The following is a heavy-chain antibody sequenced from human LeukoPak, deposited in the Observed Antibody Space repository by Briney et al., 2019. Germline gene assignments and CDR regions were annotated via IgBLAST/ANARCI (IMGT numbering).Heavy chain of an antibody. V-gene: IGHV3-23*01. Sequence: PGGSLRLSCAASGFTFSSYAMSWVRQAPGKGLEWVSAISGSGGGTYYADSVKGRFTISRDNSKNTLYLQMNSLRAEDTAVYYCAKDQELGATLDYYYGMDVWGQGTTVTVSS. J-gene: IGHJ6*02. D-gene: IGHD1-26*01. CDR3: AKDQELGATLDYYYGMDV. CDR2: ISGSGGGT. CDR1: GFTFSSYA.